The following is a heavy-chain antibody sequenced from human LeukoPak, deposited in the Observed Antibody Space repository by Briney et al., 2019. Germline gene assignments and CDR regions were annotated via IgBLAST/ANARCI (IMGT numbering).Heavy chain of an antibody. Sequence: PPGGSLRLSCAASGFTFSSYEMNWVRQAPGKGLEWVSYISSSGSTIYYADSVKGRFTISRDNAKNSLYLQMNSLRAEDTAVYYCAVHTIDYGDYVIDYWGQGTLVTVSS. J-gene: IGHJ4*02. CDR3: AVHTIDYGDYVIDY. CDR1: GFTFSSYE. V-gene: IGHV3-48*03. CDR2: ISSSGSTI. D-gene: IGHD4-17*01.